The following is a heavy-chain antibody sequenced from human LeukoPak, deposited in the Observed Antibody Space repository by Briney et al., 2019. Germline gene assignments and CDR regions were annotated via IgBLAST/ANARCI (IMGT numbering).Heavy chain of an antibody. CDR1: GYTFTGYY. D-gene: IGHD3-10*01. V-gene: IGHV1-2*02. CDR3: ARQGRELWFGELWSEFDP. J-gene: IGHJ5*02. Sequence: ASVKVSCKASGYTFTGYYMHRVRHAPGQGLEWMGWINPNSGVTNYAQKFQGRVTMTRDTSISTAYMELSRLRSDDTAVYYCARQGRELWFGELWSEFDPWGQGTLVTVSS. CDR2: INPNSGVT.